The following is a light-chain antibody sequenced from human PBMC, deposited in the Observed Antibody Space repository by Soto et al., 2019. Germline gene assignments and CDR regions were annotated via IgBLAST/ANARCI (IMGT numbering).Light chain of an antibody. CDR1: QSLTNNF. CDR2: DVS. Sequence: EIVLTQSPATLSLSPGERVTLSCGASQSLTNNFLAWYQQRPGLAPKLLIFDVSTRATGIPDRFSGSGSGTHFTLTISRLEREDFAVYYCQQFDNSPTFGGGTKVEF. CDR3: QQFDNSPT. V-gene: IGKV3D-20*01. J-gene: IGKJ4*01.